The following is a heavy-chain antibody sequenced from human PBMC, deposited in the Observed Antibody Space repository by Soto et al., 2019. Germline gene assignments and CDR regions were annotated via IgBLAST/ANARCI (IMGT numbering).Heavy chain of an antibody. CDR1: GFTFSSYG. CDR3: AKDRLVGATFDY. D-gene: IGHD1-26*01. J-gene: IGHJ4*02. V-gene: IGHV3-30*18. Sequence: GGSLRLSCAASGFTFSSYGMHWVRQAPGKGLEWVAVISYDGSNKYYADSVKGRFTISRDNSKNTLYLQMNSLRAEDTAVYYCAKDRLVGATFDYWGQGTLVTVSS. CDR2: ISYDGSNK.